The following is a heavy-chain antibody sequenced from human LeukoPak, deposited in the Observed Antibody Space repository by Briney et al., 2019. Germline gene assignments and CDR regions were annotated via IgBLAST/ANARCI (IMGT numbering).Heavy chain of an antibody. CDR3: ARDTLGPIYGESPNLHYCYGMDV. CDR1: GYTFTSYG. D-gene: IGHD4-17*01. V-gene: IGHV1-18*01. Sequence: ASVKVSCKASGYTFTSYGISWVRQAPGQGLEWMGWISAYNGNTNYAQKLQGGVTMTTDTSTSTAYMELRSLRSDDTAVYYCARDTLGPIYGESPNLHYCYGMDVWGQGTTVTVSS. CDR2: ISAYNGNT. J-gene: IGHJ6*02.